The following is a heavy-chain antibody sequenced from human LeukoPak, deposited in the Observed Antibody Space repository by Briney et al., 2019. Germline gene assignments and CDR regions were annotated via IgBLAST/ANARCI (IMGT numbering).Heavy chain of an antibody. CDR3: ARVLSGELPYYYYMDV. D-gene: IGHD1-26*01. J-gene: IGHJ6*03. Sequence: SETLSLTCTVSGGSISSYYWSWIRQPPGKGLEWIGYIYYSGSTNYNPSLKSRVTISVGTSKNQFSLKLSSVAAADTAVYYCARVLSGELPYYYYMDVWGKGTTVTVSS. V-gene: IGHV4-59*01. CDR1: GGSISSYY. CDR2: IYYSGST.